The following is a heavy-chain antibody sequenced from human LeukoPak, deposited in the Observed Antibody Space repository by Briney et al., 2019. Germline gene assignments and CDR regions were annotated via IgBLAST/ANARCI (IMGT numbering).Heavy chain of an antibody. CDR1: GASISSRSYY. V-gene: IGHV4-39*01. CDR2: IYFSGST. CDR3: ARRTVATTGVDY. J-gene: IGHJ4*02. Sequence: PSETLSLTCTVSGASISSRSYYWDWMRQPPGKGLDWIGSIYFSGSTYYNPSLKSRVTISVDTSKNQFSLKLSSVTAADTAVYYCARRTVATTGVDYWGQGSLVTVPS. D-gene: IGHD5-12*01.